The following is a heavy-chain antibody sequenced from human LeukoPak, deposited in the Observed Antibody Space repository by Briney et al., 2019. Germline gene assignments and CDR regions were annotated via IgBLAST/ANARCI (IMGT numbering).Heavy chain of an antibody. V-gene: IGHV4-4*07. CDR1: GGSIKNYF. J-gene: IGHJ5*02. CDR3: ARDSGPRSANWFDP. Sequence: SETLSLTCTVPGGSIKNYFWNWIRQPAGEGLEWIGRIYDSGNTNYNPSLKSRIIMSVDTSKNQFSLKLSSVTAADTAVYYCARDSGPRSANWFDPWGQGTLVTVSS. CDR2: IYDSGNT. D-gene: IGHD6-25*01.